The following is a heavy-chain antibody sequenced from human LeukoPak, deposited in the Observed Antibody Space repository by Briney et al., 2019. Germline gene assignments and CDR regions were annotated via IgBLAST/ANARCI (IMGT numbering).Heavy chain of an antibody. Sequence: SVKVSCKASGGTFSSYAISWVRQAPGQGLEWMGRVIPILGIANYAQKFQGRVTITADKSTSTAYMELSSLRSEDTAVYYCALHYDYVWGSYRYDLAFDIWGQGTMVTVSS. J-gene: IGHJ3*02. CDR3: ALHYDYVWGSYRYDLAFDI. V-gene: IGHV1-69*04. D-gene: IGHD3-16*02. CDR1: GGTFSSYA. CDR2: VIPILGIA.